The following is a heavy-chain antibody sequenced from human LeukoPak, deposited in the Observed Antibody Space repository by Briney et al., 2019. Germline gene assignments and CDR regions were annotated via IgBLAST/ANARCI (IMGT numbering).Heavy chain of an antibody. D-gene: IGHD4-17*01. CDR3: ARHVDVGTTAARFDP. V-gene: IGHV4-59*08. CDR2: IYYSGST. J-gene: IGHJ5*02. CDR1: GGSISSYY. Sequence: SETLSLTCTVSGGSISSYYWSWIRQPPGKGLEWIGYIYYSGSTNYHPSLKSRVTISVDTSKNQLSLKLNSVTAADTAVYYCARHVDVGTTAARFDPWGQGSLVAVSS.